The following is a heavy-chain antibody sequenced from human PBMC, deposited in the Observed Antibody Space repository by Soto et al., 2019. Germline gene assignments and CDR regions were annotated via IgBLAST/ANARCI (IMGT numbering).Heavy chain of an antibody. Sequence: QVQLQESGPGLVKPSETLSLTCTVSGGSVSSGSYFWSWIRQPPGKGLEWIGYIYYSGSANYNPSLKSRVAISVDTSKNQFSLKLSSVTAADTAVYYCAGHLRGYESSGYYYNWFAPWGQGTLVTVSS. CDR1: GGSVSSGSYF. CDR2: IYYSGSA. V-gene: IGHV4-61*01. J-gene: IGHJ5*02. D-gene: IGHD3-22*01. CDR3: AGHLRGYESSGYYYNWFAP.